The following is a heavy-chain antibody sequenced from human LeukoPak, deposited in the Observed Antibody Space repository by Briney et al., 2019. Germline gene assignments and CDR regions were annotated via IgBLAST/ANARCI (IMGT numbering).Heavy chain of an antibody. CDR2: ITSRGEST. D-gene: IGHD3-22*01. J-gene: IGHJ4*02. Sequence: GGSLRLSCAASGFTFSIYAMGWVRQAPGKGLQWVSSITSRGESTWYVDSVKGRFTITRDNSENTLYLQMHSLRAEDTAVYYCARDRPNYYGSDGHYYRRDGDYWGRGTLVSVSS. V-gene: IGHV3-23*01. CDR3: ARDRPNYYGSDGHYYRRDGDY. CDR1: GFTFSIYA.